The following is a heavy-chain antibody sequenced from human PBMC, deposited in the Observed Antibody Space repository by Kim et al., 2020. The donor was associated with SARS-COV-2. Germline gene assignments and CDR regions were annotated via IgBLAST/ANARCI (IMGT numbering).Heavy chain of an antibody. J-gene: IGHJ4*02. CDR2: INHSGST. CDR1: GGSFSGYY. Sequence: SETLSLTCAVYGGSFSGYYWSWIRQPPGQGLEWIGAINHSGSTNYNPSLKSRVTISVDTSKNQFSLKLSSVTAAHTAVYYCARVRIRWVQSHGGYFDYSGQGTLVTVSS. CDR3: ARVRIRWVQSHGGYFDY. V-gene: IGHV4-34*01. D-gene: IGHD5-18*01.